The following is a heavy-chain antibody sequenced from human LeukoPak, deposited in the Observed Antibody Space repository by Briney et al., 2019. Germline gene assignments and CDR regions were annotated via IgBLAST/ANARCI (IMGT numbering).Heavy chain of an antibody. CDR3: AELGITMIGGV. Sequence: GGSLRLSCAASGFTFSSYEVNWVRQAPGKGLEWVSYISSSGSTIYYADSVKGRFTISRDNAKNSLYLQMNSLRAEDAAVYYCAELGITMIGGVWGKGTTVTISS. CDR1: GFTFSSYE. CDR2: ISSSGSTI. D-gene: IGHD3-10*02. J-gene: IGHJ6*04. V-gene: IGHV3-48*03.